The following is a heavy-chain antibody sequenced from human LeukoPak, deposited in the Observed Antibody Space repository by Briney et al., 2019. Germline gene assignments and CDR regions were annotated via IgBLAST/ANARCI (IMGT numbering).Heavy chain of an antibody. J-gene: IGHJ6*02. Sequence: PGGSLRLSCAASGFTFSSYWMSWVRQAPGKGLEWVAFIRYDGSNKYYADSVKGRFTISRDNSKKTLYLQMNSLRAEDTAVYHCAKDARNDYDILTGYYIGPIDVWGQGTTVTVSS. D-gene: IGHD3-9*01. V-gene: IGHV3-30*02. CDR3: AKDARNDYDILTGYYIGPIDV. CDR1: GFTFSSYW. CDR2: IRYDGSNK.